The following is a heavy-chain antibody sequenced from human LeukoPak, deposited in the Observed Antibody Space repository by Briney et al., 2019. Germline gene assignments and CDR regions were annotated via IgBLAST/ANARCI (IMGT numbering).Heavy chain of an antibody. Sequence: QPGGSLRLSCAASGFPFSTYAMSWVRQAPGMRLEWVSSISDGGDSTHYADSVEGRFTISRDNSKNTLYLQMNSLRAEDTALYYCVMFFHPYLAGGTGSRGGQGTLVTVSS. V-gene: IGHV3-23*01. CDR1: GFPFSTYA. D-gene: IGHD3-10*01. J-gene: IGHJ4*02. CDR2: ISDGGDST. CDR3: VMFFHPYLAGGTGSR.